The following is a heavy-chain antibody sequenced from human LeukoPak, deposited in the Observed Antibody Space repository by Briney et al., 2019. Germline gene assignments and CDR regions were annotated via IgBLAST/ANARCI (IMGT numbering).Heavy chain of an antibody. D-gene: IGHD2-15*01. Sequence: GGSLRLSCAASGFTFSSYSMTWVRQAPGKGLEWVSAISGGGGSTFYADSVKGRFTISRDNSKNTLYLQMNSLRAEDTAVYYCASQFPDIVLVVTAPPDFDFWGQGTLVTVSS. CDR3: ASQFPDIVLVVTAPPDFDF. V-gene: IGHV3-23*01. CDR2: ISGGGGST. CDR1: GFTFSSYS. J-gene: IGHJ4*02.